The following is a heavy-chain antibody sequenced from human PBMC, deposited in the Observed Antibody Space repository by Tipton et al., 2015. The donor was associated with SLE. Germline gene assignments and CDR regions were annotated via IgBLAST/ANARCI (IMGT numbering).Heavy chain of an antibody. CDR1: GASISAGSYY. J-gene: IGHJ5*02. D-gene: IGHD3-3*01. CDR3: ARGSRWFDDFWSGYPLGNWFDP. CDR2: VYDSGTT. Sequence: TLSLTCTVSGASISAGSYYWNWLRQSPGKGLEWIGYVYDSGTTKYNPSLKSRLTISVDTSKSHFSLKLTSVTAADTAIYYCARGSRWFDDFWSGYPLGNWFDPWGQGTQVTVSS. V-gene: IGHV4-61*03.